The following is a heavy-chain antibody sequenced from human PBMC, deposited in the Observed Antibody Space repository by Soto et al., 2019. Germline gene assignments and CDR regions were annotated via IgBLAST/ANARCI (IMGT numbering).Heavy chain of an antibody. J-gene: IGHJ3*02. Sequence: GGSLRLSCAASGFTFSSYWMHWVRQAPGKGLVWVSRINSDGSSTSYADSVKGRFTISRDNAKNTLYLQMNSLRAEDTAVYYCAREGYYDSSGYSHGAFDIWGQGTMVTVSS. CDR1: GFTFSSYW. CDR2: INSDGSST. V-gene: IGHV3-74*01. CDR3: AREGYYDSSGYSHGAFDI. D-gene: IGHD3-22*01.